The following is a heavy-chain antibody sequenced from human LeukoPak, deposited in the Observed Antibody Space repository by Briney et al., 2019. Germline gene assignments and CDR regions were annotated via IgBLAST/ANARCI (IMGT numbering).Heavy chain of an antibody. D-gene: IGHD4/OR15-4a*01. CDR3: ARHVYGAFDFDY. Sequence: PSDTLSLTCTVSGGSIGSSSYHWGWFRQPPGKGLEWIGSIYYGESTYYNPSLKSRVTISVDTSKNQFSLKLRSVTAADTAVYYCARHVYGAFDFDYWGQGTLVTVSS. CDR2: IYYGEST. J-gene: IGHJ4*02. V-gene: IGHV4-39*01. CDR1: GGSIGSSSYH.